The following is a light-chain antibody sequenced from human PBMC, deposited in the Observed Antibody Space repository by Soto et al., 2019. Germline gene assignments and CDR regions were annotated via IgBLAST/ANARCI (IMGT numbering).Light chain of an antibody. J-gene: IGKJ1*01. V-gene: IGKV1-5*01. CDR1: QSCRNS. Sequence: DLQMTQSPSTLSASVGDRVTITCRASQSCRNSLAWYQQKAGKAPTLLVYDASTLQSGVASRFSGSGSGTEFTLIISGLQPDDSATYYCQQYTNTNNPWMFGQGTKVDIK. CDR2: DAS. CDR3: QQYTNTNNPWM.